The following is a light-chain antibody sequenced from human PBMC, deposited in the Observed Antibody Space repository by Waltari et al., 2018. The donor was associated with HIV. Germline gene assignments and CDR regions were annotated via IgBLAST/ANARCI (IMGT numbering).Light chain of an antibody. V-gene: IGKV3-20*01. J-gene: IGKJ3*01. Sequence: VLTQSPDTLSVSPGDRATLSCRASQKVTGNFLGWYQQRPGQAPRLLIYAAARRAAGIPDRFSGSGSGTDFTLTISKLEPEDFAVYYCQQYETAFTFGPGTKVEIK. CDR2: AAA. CDR1: QKVTGNF. CDR3: QQYETAFT.